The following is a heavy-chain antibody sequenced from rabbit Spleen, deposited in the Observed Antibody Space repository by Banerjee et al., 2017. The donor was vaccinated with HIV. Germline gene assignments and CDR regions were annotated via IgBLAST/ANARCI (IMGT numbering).Heavy chain of an antibody. V-gene: IGHV1S45*01. CDR2: IYTGSGNT. Sequence: QEQLVESGGGLVQPEGSLTLTCKASGFSFSSGYYMCWVRQAPGKGLEWTGCIYTGSGNTYYASWAKGRFTISKTSSTTVTLQMTSLTAADTATYFCARFRYNSNDATTGYFAFWGPGTLVTVS. J-gene: IGHJ4*02. CDR1: GFSFSSGYY. CDR3: ARFRYNSNDATTGYFAF. D-gene: IGHD1-1*01.